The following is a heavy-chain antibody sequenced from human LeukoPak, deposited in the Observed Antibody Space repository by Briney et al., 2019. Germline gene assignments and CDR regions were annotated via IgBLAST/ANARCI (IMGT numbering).Heavy chain of an antibody. CDR1: GYTFTGYY. J-gene: IGHJ5*02. D-gene: IGHD5-12*01. CDR2: INPNSGGT. V-gene: IGHV1-2*02. CDR3: ARYLGYSGYEVAWFDP. Sequence: ASVKVSCKASGYTFTGYYMHWVRQAPGQGLEWMGWINPNSGGTNYAQKFQGRVTMTRDTSISTAYMELSRLRSDDTAVYYCARYLGYSGYEVAWFDPWGQGTLVTVSS.